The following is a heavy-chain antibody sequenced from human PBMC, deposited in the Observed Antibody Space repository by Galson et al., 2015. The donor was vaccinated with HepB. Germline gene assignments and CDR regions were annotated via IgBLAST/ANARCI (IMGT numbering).Heavy chain of an antibody. D-gene: IGHD1-1*01. CDR1: GYTFSHYY. CDR2: VNPNGGGT. CDR3: SRSSLYNWYGYDAFDI. J-gene: IGHJ3*02. Sequence: SVKVSCKASGYTFSHYYIHWVRQAPAQGLEWMGWVNPNGGGTDYAQKFQGRVSLTGDTSIRTAYMELTDMKSDDTAVYYGSRSSLYNWYGYDAFDIWGQGTLVAVSS. V-gene: IGHV1-2*02.